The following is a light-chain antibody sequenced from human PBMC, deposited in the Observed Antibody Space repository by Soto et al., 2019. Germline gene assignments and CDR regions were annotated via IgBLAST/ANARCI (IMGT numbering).Light chain of an antibody. J-gene: IGLJ3*02. CDR1: SSDVGGYNY. CDR3: SSYGSTTRV. V-gene: IGLV2-14*03. CDR2: DVR. Sequence: QSALTQPASVSGSPGQSITISCTGTSSDVGGYNYVSWYQHHTGKAPKLMIYDVRNRPSGVSNRFSDSTSGNTASLSIFGLQAEDEADYYCSSYGSTTRVFGGGTKLTVL.